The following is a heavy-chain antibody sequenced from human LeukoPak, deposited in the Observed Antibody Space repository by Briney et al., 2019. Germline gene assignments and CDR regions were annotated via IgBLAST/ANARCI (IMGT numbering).Heavy chain of an antibody. CDR2: IYTSGST. Sequence: PSETLSLTCTVSGGSISSGSYYWSGIRQPAGKGLEWIGRIYTSGSTNYNPSLKSRVTISVDTSKNQFSLKLSSVTAADTAVYYCARDRVVPAAMGYAFDIWGQGTMVTVSS. CDR1: GGSISSGSYY. J-gene: IGHJ3*02. D-gene: IGHD2-2*01. CDR3: ARDRVVPAAMGYAFDI. V-gene: IGHV4-61*02.